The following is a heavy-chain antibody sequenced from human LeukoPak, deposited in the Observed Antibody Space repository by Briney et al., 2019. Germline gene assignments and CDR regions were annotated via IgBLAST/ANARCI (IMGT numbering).Heavy chain of an antibody. J-gene: IGHJ4*02. CDR1: GGSISSGGYY. Sequence: SQTLSLTCTVSGGSISSGGYYWSWIRQHPGKGLDGIGYIYYSGSTYYYPALKSRGTISLDTSKNQFSLTLSSVTAPEQAVYYCARVRYGSGSYCFHYWGQGPLVTVSS. D-gene: IGHD3-10*01. V-gene: IGHV4-31*03. CDR3: ARVRYGSGSYCFHY. CDR2: IYYSGST.